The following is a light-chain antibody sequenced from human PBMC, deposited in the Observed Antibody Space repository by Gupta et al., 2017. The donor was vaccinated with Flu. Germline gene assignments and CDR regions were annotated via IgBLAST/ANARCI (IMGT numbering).Light chain of an antibody. CDR3: QQYGGLPLT. CDR1: QSVSDNF. CDR2: GAS. V-gene: IGKV3-20*01. Sequence: GTLSLSPGERATLSCRASQSVSDNFLAWHQLKPGQAPRRLIDGASSRATGIPDRFRGRGSGTEFNPTITTLEPEDFAVYYCQQYGGLPLTFGGGTKVEIK. J-gene: IGKJ4*01.